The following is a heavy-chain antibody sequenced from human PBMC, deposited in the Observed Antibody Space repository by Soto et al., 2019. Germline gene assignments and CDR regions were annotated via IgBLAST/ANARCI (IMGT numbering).Heavy chain of an antibody. CDR1: GYTFYTYY. V-gene: IGHV1-46*02. D-gene: IGHD5-18*01. Sequence: VQLVQSGAEVKKPGASVTISCKASGYTFYTYYIHWVRQAPGQGLEWMGIINPSGGTTDYAQKFKCRVTVTRDTSASTVFMYLSGLRSADTAVYYCARGDVDTTMLFDYWGQGTLVTVSS. J-gene: IGHJ4*02. CDR2: INPSGGTT. CDR3: ARGDVDTTMLFDY.